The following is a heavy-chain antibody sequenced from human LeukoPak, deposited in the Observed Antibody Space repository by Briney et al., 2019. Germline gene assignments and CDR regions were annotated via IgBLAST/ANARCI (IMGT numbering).Heavy chain of an antibody. J-gene: IGHJ4*02. CDR3: ARGYYGSGSYYLHDY. V-gene: IGHV4-38-2*02. Sequence: SETLSLTCTVSGYSISSGYYWGWIRQPPGKGLEWIGSIYHSGSTYYNPSLKSRVTISVDTSKNQFSLKLSSVTAADTAVYYCARGYYGSGSYYLHDYWGQGTLVTVSS. D-gene: IGHD3-10*01. CDR2: IYHSGST. CDR1: GYSISSGYY.